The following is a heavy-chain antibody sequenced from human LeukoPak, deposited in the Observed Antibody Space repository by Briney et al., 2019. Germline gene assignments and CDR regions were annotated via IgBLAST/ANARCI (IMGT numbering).Heavy chain of an antibody. CDR2: ISGSGVNT. CDR1: GFTLSSYP. D-gene: IGHD3-22*01. V-gene: IGHV3-23*01. CDR3: AKGTYHEEGSGYNGLFDS. J-gene: IGHJ4*02. Sequence: GGSLRLSCVASGFTLSSYPLSWVRQAPGKGLEWVSAISGSGVNTYYSDSVRGRFTISRDNSKNTLYLQMNSPEAEDTAVYFCAKGTYHEEGSGYNGLFDSWGQGTLVTVSS.